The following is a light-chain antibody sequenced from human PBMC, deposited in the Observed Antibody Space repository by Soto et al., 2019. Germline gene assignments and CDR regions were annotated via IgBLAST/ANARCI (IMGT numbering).Light chain of an antibody. V-gene: IGLV2-8*01. CDR1: SSDVGGYNY. CDR2: EVS. CDR3: SSYAGSNNPVV. J-gene: IGLJ2*01. Sequence: QSALTQPPSASGSPGQSVTISCTGTSSDVGGYNYVSWYQQHPGKAPKLMIYEVSKRPSGVPDRFSGSKSGNTASLTVSGLQGEDEADYYCSSYAGSNNPVVFGGGTKVTVL.